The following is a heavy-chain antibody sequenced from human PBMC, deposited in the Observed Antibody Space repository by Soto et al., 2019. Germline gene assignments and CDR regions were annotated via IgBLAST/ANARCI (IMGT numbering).Heavy chain of an antibody. V-gene: IGHV3-30-3*01. CDR2: ISYGGSNT. CDR1: GFTFSNYA. J-gene: IGHJ4*02. CDR3: ARDREVTMRSFDY. Sequence: QVQLVESGGGVVQPGRSLRLSCAASGFTFSNYAIHWVRQAPGKGLEWVAVISYGGSNTYYADSVKGRFTISSDKXKNTLYLQMNSLRIEDTAVYYCARDREVTMRSFDYWGQGTLVTVS. D-gene: IGHD3-22*01.